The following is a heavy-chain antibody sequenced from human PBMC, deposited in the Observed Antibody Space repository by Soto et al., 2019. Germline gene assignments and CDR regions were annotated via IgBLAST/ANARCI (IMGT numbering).Heavy chain of an antibody. V-gene: IGHV3-30*03. CDR1: GFAFSSYG. CDR2: ISYDGSLQ. D-gene: IGHD3-10*01. Sequence: QAQLVESGGGVVQPGRSLRLSCAASGFAFSSYGMHWVRQAPGTGLEWVAVISYDGSLQHYADSVKGRFTISRDNSKNMVLLQMTSLRAEDTAVYSCASDRGYGPASVPSYWGQGALVSVSS. J-gene: IGHJ4*02. CDR3: ASDRGYGPASVPSY.